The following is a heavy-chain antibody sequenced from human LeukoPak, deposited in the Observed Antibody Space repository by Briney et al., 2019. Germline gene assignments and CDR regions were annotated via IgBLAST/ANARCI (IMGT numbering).Heavy chain of an antibody. CDR1: GFTFSSCW. D-gene: IGHD4-17*01. CDR2: INWNGGST. CDR3: ARAQTYGDSRLLLDY. V-gene: IGHV3-20*04. Sequence: GGSLRLSCAASGFTFSSCWMNWVRQAPGKGLEWVSGINWNGGSTGYADSVEGRFTIFRDNAKNSQFLQMNSLRVEDTALYYCARAQTYGDSRLLLDYWGQGTLVTVSS. J-gene: IGHJ4*02.